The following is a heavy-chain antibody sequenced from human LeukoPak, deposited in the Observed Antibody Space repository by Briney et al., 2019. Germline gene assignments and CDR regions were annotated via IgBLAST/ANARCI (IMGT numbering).Heavy chain of an antibody. CDR3: ARLLRSPGVVVTAIRFFDY. V-gene: IGHV4-39*07. D-gene: IGHD2-21*02. J-gene: IGHJ4*02. CDR1: GGSISSSSYY. Sequence: PSETLSLTCTVSGGSISSSSYYWGWIRQPPGKGLEWIGSIYYSGSTYYNPSLKSRVTISVDTSKNQFSLKLSSVTAADTAVYYCARLLRSPGVVVTAIRFFDYWGQGTLVTVSS. CDR2: IYYSGST.